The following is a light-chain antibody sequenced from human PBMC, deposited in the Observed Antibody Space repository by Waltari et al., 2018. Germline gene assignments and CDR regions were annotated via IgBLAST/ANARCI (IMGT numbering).Light chain of an antibody. V-gene: IGKV4-1*01. J-gene: IGKJ4*01. CDR3: QQYYSTPLT. CDR1: PSVLYSSNNKNF. Sequence: DIVPTQSPDSLAVSLGDGATINSKSRPSVLYSSNNKNFLAWYQQKPGQSPKLLIYWASTRESGVPDRFSGSGSGTDFTLTISSLQAEDVAVYYCQQYYSTPLTFGGGTKVEIK. CDR2: WAS.